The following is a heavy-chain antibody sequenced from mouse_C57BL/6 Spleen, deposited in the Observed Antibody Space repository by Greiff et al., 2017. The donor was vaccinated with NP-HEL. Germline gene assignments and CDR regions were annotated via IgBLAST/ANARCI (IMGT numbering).Heavy chain of an antibody. CDR3: ATEMVTTRAMDY. V-gene: IGHV1-66*01. Sequence: VQLVESGPELVKPGASVKISCKASGYSFTSYYIHWVKQRPGQGLEWIGWIYPGSGNTKYNEKFKGKATLTADTSSSTAYMQLSSLTSEDSAVYYCATEMVTTRAMDYWGQGTSVTVSS. CDR2: IYPGSGNT. J-gene: IGHJ4*01. D-gene: IGHD2-2*01. CDR1: GYSFTSYY.